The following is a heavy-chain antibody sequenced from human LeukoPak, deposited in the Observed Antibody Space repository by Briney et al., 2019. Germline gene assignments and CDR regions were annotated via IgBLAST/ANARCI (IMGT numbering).Heavy chain of an antibody. CDR2: INHSGST. V-gene: IGHV4-34*01. CDR3: ARTLDSRRYIVRRPYSMDV. J-gene: IGHJ6*02. Sequence: PSETLSLTCAVYGVSFSGYYWSWIRQPPGKGLEWIGEINHSGSTTYNRSLKSRVTISLDTSKNQFSLKLSSVTAADTAVYYCARTLDSRRYIVRRPYSMDVWGQGTTVTVSS. CDR1: GVSFSGYY. D-gene: IGHD3-22*01.